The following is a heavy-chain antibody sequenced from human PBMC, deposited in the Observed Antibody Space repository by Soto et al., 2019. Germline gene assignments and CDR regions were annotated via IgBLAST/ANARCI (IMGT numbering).Heavy chain of an antibody. CDR1: GFTFSDYY. D-gene: IGHD1-26*01. V-gene: IGHV3-11*01. Sequence: VQLVESGGGLVKPGGSLRLSCAASGFTFSDYYMTWIRQAPGKGLEWVSCISSSGDYTYYAESVKGRFTLSRDNAKNSVFLQMNSLRAGDTAVYYCARGQWGLDYWGQGTLVTVSP. CDR3: ARGQWGLDY. J-gene: IGHJ4*02. CDR2: ISSSGDYT.